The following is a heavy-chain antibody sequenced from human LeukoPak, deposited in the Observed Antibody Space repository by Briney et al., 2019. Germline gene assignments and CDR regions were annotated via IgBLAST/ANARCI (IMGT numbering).Heavy chain of an antibody. CDR3: ARDQRLINCYDSSGLFDY. CDR2: IYTSGST. J-gene: IGHJ4*02. D-gene: IGHD3-22*01. CDR1: GGSLSSYY. Sequence: SETLSLTCTVSGGSLSSYYWSWIRQPAGKGLEWIGRIYTSGSTNYNPSLKSRVTMSVDTSKNQFSLKLSSVTAADTAVYYCARDQRLINCYDSSGLFDYWGQGTLVTVSS. V-gene: IGHV4-4*07.